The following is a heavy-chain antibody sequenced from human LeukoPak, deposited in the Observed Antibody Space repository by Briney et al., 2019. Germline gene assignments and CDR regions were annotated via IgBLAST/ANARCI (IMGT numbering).Heavy chain of an antibody. V-gene: IGHV3-74*01. Sequence: PGGSLRLSCAASGFTFSSNWMHWVRQVPGKGLVWVSRIKTDGSSTSYADSVKGRFTISRDNAKNTLYLQMNSLRAEDTAVYYCARGRADYDFWSGYYHYMDVWGKGTTVTVPS. CDR3: ARGRADYDFWSGYYHYMDV. J-gene: IGHJ6*03. CDR1: GFTFSSNW. D-gene: IGHD3-3*01. CDR2: IKTDGSST.